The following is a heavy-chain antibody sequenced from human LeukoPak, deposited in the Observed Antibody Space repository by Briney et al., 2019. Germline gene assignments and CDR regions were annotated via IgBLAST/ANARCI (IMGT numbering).Heavy chain of an antibody. D-gene: IGHD4-17*01. Sequence: SETLSLTCAVSGGSISSGGYSWSWIRQPPGKGLEWIGYIYHSGSTYYNPSLKSRVTISVDRSKNQFSLKLSSVTAADTAVYYCARAQRMTTVTHAVGFDYWGQGTLVTVSS. V-gene: IGHV4-30-2*01. J-gene: IGHJ4*02. CDR3: ARAQRMTTVTHAVGFDY. CDR2: IYHSGST. CDR1: GGSISSGGYS.